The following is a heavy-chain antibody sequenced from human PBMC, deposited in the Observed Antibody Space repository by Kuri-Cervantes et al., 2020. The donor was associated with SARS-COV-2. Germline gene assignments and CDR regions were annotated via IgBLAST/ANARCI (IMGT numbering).Heavy chain of an antibody. D-gene: IGHD2-15*01. CDR3: ARETPIGYCSGGSCYSLPYYYYYMDV. V-gene: IGHV1-2*04. CDR2: INPNSGGT. Sequence: ASVKVSCKASGYTFTGYYMHWVRQAPGQGLEWMGWINPNSGGTNYAQKFQGWVTMTRDTSISTAYMELSRLRSDDTAVYYCARETPIGYCSGGSCYSLPYYYYYMDVWGKGTTVTVSS. CDR1: GYTFTGYY. J-gene: IGHJ6*03.